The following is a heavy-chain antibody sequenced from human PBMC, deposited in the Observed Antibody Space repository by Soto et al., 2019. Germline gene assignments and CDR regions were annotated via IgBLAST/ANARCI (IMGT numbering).Heavy chain of an antibody. CDR1: GGTFSNHA. D-gene: IGHD2-21*02. V-gene: IGHV1-69*01. CDR2: IIPMFPTA. Sequence: GPQVKVSCKASGGTFSNHAISWVRQAPGQGLEWVGGIIPMFPTADYAQRFQGRVTITADDSTTTVYMELSGLRSEDTAMYYCARDDATYCGGDCYRYFYYGMDVWGQGTTVTVSS. CDR3: ARDDATYCGGDCYRYFYYGMDV. J-gene: IGHJ6*02.